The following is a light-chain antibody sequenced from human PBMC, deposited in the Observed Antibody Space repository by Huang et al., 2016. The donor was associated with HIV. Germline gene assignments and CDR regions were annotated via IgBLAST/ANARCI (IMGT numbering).Light chain of an antibody. V-gene: IGKV1-33*01. Sequence: DIQMTQSPSSLSASVGDRVTITCQASQDINNYLNWYQQKPGKAPKLLIYDASKLETGVPSRCSGSGSGTDFNFTISSLQPEYIATYYCQQYDNLPITFGQGTRLEMK. CDR2: DAS. J-gene: IGKJ5*01. CDR1: QDINNY. CDR3: QQYDNLPIT.